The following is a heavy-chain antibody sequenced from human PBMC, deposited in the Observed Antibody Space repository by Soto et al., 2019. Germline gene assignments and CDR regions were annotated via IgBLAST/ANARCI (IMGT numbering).Heavy chain of an antibody. Sequence: SETLSLTCIVSGESISSSSYYWGWIRQPPGKGLEWIGSIYYSGRTYYNPSFKSRVTISIDTSKNQFSLKLSSVTATDTAVYYCARPRKTVVTQAYFDHWGQGALVTVSS. CDR3: ARPRKTVVTQAYFDH. D-gene: IGHD2-21*02. CDR2: IYYSGRT. CDR1: GESISSSSYY. J-gene: IGHJ4*02. V-gene: IGHV4-39*01.